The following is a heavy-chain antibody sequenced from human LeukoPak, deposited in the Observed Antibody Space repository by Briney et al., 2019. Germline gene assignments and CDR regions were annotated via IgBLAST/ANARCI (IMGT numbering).Heavy chain of an antibody. J-gene: IGHJ4*02. Sequence: SSVKVSCKTSGGTFSSSAITWVRQAPGQGLEWMGRIIPVLNITTYAQKFQGSVTMTRDTSISTAYTEVSRLRSDDTAVYYCARRHLTGSAIDYWGQGTLVTVSS. CDR3: ARRHLTGSAIDY. D-gene: IGHD3-9*01. V-gene: IGHV1-69*04. CDR2: IIPVLNIT. CDR1: GGTFSSSA.